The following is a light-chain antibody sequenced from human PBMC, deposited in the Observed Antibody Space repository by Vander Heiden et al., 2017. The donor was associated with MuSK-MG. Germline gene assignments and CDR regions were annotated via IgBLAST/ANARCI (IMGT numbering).Light chain of an antibody. V-gene: IGKV2-30*01. J-gene: IGKJ2*01. CDR2: RGS. CDR1: QSLVYSDGNTY. CDR3: MEAEACPHT. Sequence: DVVMTQSPLSLPVILGQPASISCRSSQSLVYSDGNTYLNWFQHGPGQSPRRLIYRGSRRDSGVPDTLSDTRSGTDFTLKMTSVEADDIRISYCMEAEACPHTF.